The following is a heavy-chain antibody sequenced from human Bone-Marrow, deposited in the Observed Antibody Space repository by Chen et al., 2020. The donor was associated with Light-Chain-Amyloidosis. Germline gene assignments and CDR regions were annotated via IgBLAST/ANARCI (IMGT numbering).Heavy chain of an antibody. CDR2: IYPDDSDA. Sequence: EVQLEQSGQEVKKPGEYLKISCKGSGYNFPNYWIGWVRQMHGKGLEWMGVIYPDDSDARYSPSFDGQFTISADKSITTAYLQWRSLKASDTAMYYCARRRDGYNLDSWGQGTLVTVSS. J-gene: IGHJ4*02. D-gene: IGHD5-12*01. CDR3: ARRRDGYNLDS. V-gene: IGHV5-51*01. CDR1: GYNFPNYW.